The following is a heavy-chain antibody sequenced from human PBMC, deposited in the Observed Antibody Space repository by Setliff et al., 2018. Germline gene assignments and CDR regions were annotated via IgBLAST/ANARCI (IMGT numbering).Heavy chain of an antibody. CDR1: GDTFSTYA. CDR3: AISTLSICSGGSRPNAFDV. Sequence: ASVKVSCKASGDTFSTYALSWVRQAPGQGLEWVGWISSYNDVTSYAQRFQGRVTLTTDTSTSAAYMELRTLRSDDTAVYYCAISTLSICSGGSRPNAFDVWGQGTMVTVSS. V-gene: IGHV1-18*01. J-gene: IGHJ3*01. D-gene: IGHD2-15*01. CDR2: ISSYNDVT.